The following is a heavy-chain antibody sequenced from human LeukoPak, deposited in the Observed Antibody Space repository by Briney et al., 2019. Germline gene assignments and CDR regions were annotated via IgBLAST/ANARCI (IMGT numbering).Heavy chain of an antibody. D-gene: IGHD1-26*01. CDR3: ARAVGITTALFDY. CDR2: ITYRGSG. Sequence: PSETLSLTCAVYNGFDNYYMTIVRQPPGKGLEWVGEITYRGSGNYNPSLKGRATISINVSQRQFSLSLRSVTAADTAVYYCARAVGITTALFDYWGQGTLVTVSS. V-gene: IGHV4-34*01. CDR1: NGFDNYY. J-gene: IGHJ4*02.